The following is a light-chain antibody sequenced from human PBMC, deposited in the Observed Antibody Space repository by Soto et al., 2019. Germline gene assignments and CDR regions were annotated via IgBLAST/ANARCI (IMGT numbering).Light chain of an antibody. CDR2: AAS. J-gene: IGKJ1*01. CDR1: QSVTANY. CDR3: LQYGVPLWT. Sequence: EIALTQSPGTLSLSPGERATLSCRASQSVTANYLAWYQQKPGQAPRLLIYAASIGAIGIPDRFSGSGSGTDFTLTISRLEPGDFAVYYCLQYGVPLWTFGQGTKVEIK. V-gene: IGKV3-20*01.